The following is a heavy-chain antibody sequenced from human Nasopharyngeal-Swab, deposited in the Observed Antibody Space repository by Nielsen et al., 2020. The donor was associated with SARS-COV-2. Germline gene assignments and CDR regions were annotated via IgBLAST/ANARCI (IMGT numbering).Heavy chain of an antibody. D-gene: IGHD3-10*01. CDR1: GFTFSTYV. J-gene: IGHJ6*02. CDR2: ISSSSAYI. Sequence: GGSLRLSCAASGFTFSTYVLNWVRQAPGKGLEWVSSISSSSAYIYYGDSVKGRFTISRDNAMNSLYLQMNSLRAEDTAVYYCAKNVADDSGTMWYYYYGMDVWGQGTTVTVSS. V-gene: IGHV3-21*06. CDR3: AKNVADDSGTMWYYYYGMDV.